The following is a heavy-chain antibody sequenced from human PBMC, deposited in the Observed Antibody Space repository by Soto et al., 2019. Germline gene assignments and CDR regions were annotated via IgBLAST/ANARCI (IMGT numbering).Heavy chain of an antibody. CDR2: IVVGSGNT. J-gene: IGHJ3*02. CDR3: AEGVTYDGTFDI. D-gene: IGHD5-12*01. CDR1: GFTFTSSA. V-gene: IGHV1-58*02. Sequence: SVKVSCKASGFTFTSSAMQWVRQARGQRLEWIGWIVVGSGNTNYAQKFQERVSIARDMSTRTAYMELSSLRSEDTAVYYCAEGVTYDGTFDIWGQGTMVTVS.